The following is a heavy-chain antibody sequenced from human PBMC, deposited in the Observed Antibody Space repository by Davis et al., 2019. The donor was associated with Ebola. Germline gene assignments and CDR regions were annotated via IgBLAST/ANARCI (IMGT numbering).Heavy chain of an antibody. Sequence: SEPLSLTCTVSGGSISSFRYYWGWIRQPPGTGLEWIGSIYYTGSTSYNPSLKSRVTISTDTSKSHFSLKLNSVTAADTAVYCCARQTYYYHRSCHSRTFRHWSQWTLVTVSS. D-gene: IGHD3-22*01. V-gene: IGHV4-39*01. CDR1: GGSISSFRYY. CDR2: IYYTGST. CDR3: ARQTYYYHRSCHSRTFRH. J-gene: IGHJ1*01.